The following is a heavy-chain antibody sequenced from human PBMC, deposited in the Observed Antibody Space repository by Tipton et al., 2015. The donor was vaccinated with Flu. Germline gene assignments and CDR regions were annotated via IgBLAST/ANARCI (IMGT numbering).Heavy chain of an antibody. CDR2: IYYSGGT. Sequence: GLVKPSETLSLTCTVSDDSITYYYWSWIRQPPGKGLEWIGYIYYSGGTSYNPSLQSRLSISVDSSKNQLSLKLTSVTAADTAVYYCARARAPYYSYAMDVWGQGTTVTVSS. V-gene: IGHV4-59*01. CDR3: ARARAPYYSYAMDV. CDR1: DDSITYYY. J-gene: IGHJ6*02.